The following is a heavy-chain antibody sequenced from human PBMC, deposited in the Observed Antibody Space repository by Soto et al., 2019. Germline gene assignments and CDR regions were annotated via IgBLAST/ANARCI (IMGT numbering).Heavy chain of an antibody. D-gene: IGHD3-16*01. Sequence: QVQLVQSGAEVKKPGASVKVSCKASGYSFTRYGISWVRQAPGQGLEWMGWISGYNANTNYPENLQGRVTMTTETSTSTAYMEVRNLISDDMAVYYCARMGDVPYYYSGLDVWGQGTTVTVSS. CDR1: GYSFTRYG. CDR3: ARMGDVPYYYSGLDV. J-gene: IGHJ6*02. V-gene: IGHV1-18*03. CDR2: ISGYNANT.